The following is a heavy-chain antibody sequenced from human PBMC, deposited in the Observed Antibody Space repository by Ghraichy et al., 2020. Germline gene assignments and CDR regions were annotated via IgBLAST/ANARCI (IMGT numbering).Heavy chain of an antibody. CDR3: ARVTRLGELSLFHDAFDI. CDR2: INSDGSST. V-gene: IGHV3-74*01. D-gene: IGHD3-16*02. CDR1: GFTFSSYW. J-gene: IGHJ3*02. Sequence: LSLTCAASGFTFSSYWMHWVRQAPGKGLVWVSRINSDGSSTSYADSVKGRFTISRDNAKNTLYLQMNSLRAEDTAVYYCARVTRLGELSLFHDAFDIWGQGTMVTVSS.